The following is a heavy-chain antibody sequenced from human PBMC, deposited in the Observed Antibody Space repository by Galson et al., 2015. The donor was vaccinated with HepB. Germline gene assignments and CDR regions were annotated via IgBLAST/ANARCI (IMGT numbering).Heavy chain of an antibody. CDR2: IWNDGSKT. CDR1: GFTFSRYG. V-gene: IGHV3-33*01. Sequence: SLRLSCAASGFTFSRYGMHWVRQAPGKGLEWVAVIWNDGSKTYYADSVKGRFTISRDNSKDTLHQQVNSLRAEDTAVYYCARARFSRGDVAGAGIAGWGQGTLVTVSS. D-gene: IGHD6-13*01. CDR3: ARARFSRGDVAGAGIAG. J-gene: IGHJ4*02.